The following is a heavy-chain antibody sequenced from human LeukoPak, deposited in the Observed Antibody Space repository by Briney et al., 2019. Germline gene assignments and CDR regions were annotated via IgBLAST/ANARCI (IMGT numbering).Heavy chain of an antibody. D-gene: IGHD1-1*01. CDR2: ISSSGSSM. V-gene: IGHV3-48*02. J-gene: IGHJ4*02. Sequence: GGSLRLPCAASGFTFSYYSMNWVRQAPGKGLEWLSYISSSGSSMYYADSVKGRFTISRDNAQNSVYLQMNSLRDEDTAVYYCARQTTVFDNWGQGTLVTVSS. CDR3: ARQTTVFDN. CDR1: GFTFSYYS.